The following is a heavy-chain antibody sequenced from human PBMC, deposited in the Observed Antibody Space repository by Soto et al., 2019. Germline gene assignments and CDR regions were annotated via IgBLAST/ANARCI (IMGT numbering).Heavy chain of an antibody. Sequence: GASVKVSCKASGGTFSSYAISWVRQAPGQGLEWMGGIIPIFGTANYAQKFQGRVTITADESTSTAYMELSSLRSEDTAVYYCARGATHYYGSGSYYNLLGYWGQGTLVTVSS. V-gene: IGHV1-69*13. CDR3: ARGATHYYGSGSYYNLLGY. J-gene: IGHJ4*02. CDR1: GGTFSSYA. D-gene: IGHD3-10*01. CDR2: IIPIFGTA.